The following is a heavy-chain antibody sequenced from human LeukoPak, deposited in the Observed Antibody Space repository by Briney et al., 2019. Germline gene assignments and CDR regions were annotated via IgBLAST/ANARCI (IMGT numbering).Heavy chain of an antibody. V-gene: IGHV4-38-2*02. J-gene: IGHJ4*02. CDR1: GYSISSGYY. CDR3: ARDPGSRGY. CDR2: IYHSGST. D-gene: IGHD3-10*01. Sequence: SETLSLTCTVSGYSISSGYYWGWIRQPPGKGLEWIGSIYHSGSTYYNPSLKSRVTISVDTSKNQFSLKLSSVTAADTAVYYCARDPGSRGYWGQGTLVTVSP.